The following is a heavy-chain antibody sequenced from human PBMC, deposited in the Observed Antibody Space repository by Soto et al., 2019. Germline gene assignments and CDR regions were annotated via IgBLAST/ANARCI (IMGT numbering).Heavy chain of an antibody. Sequence: SVKVSCKASGGTFSSYAISWVRQAPGQGLEWMGGIIPIFGTANYAQKFQGRVTITADESTSTAYMELSSLRSEDTAVYYCASSTVRIYDSSGYYKRSFDYWGQGTLVTVSS. V-gene: IGHV1-69*13. D-gene: IGHD3-22*01. CDR3: ASSTVRIYDSSGYYKRSFDY. J-gene: IGHJ4*02. CDR1: GGTFSSYA. CDR2: IIPIFGTA.